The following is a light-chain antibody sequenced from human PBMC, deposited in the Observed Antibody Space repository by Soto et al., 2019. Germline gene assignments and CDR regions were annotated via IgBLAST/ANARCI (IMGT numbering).Light chain of an antibody. V-gene: IGLV4-69*01. CDR2: LNSDGSH. J-gene: IGLJ2*01. CDR1: SGHSSYA. CDR3: QTWGTGIVV. Sequence: QPVLTQSPSASASLGASVKLTCTLSSGHSSYAIAWHQQQPEKGPRYLMKLNSDGSHSKGDGIPDRFSGSSSGAERYLTISSFQSEDEADYYCQTWGTGIVVFGGGTQLTVL.